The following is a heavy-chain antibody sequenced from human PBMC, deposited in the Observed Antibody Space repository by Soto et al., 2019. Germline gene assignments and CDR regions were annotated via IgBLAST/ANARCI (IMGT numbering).Heavy chain of an antibody. CDR3: ARSSVAGTWGYYFDY. CDR1: GFIFTNYA. D-gene: IGHD6-19*01. J-gene: IGHJ4*02. V-gene: IGHV3-30-3*01. Sequence: QVHLVASGGGVVQPGRSLRLSCAASGFIFTNYAMHWVRQAPGKGLEWVAVISYDGNHEYYADSVRGRFTISRDNSKNTLYLQMDSLRADDTALYYCARSSVAGTWGYYFDYWGQGALVTVSS. CDR2: ISYDGNHE.